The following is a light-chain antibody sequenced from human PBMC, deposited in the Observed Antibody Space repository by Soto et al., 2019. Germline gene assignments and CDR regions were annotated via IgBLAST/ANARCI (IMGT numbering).Light chain of an antibody. CDR3: QQYGSSPPIT. CDR1: QSISSSF. J-gene: IGKJ5*01. V-gene: IGKV3-20*01. Sequence: ENDFKQTAGTLSLSPGERATLSCRAIQSISSSFLAWYQQKPGQAPRLLMYGVSSRATGIPDRFRGGGSGTDFTLTISRLEPDDFAVYYCQQYGSSPPITFGQGTRLEIK. CDR2: GVS.